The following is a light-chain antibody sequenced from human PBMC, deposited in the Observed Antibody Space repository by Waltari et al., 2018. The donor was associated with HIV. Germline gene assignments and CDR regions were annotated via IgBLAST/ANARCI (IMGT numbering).Light chain of an antibody. J-gene: IGLJ2*01. Sequence: QSMLTPPPSVSGAPGQRVTISCTGSSSTIGADYDVHWSQQIPGTAPKLLIPGNKNRPSGVPDRFSASKSGTSASLTISGLQAEDEADYFCQSYDISLSASVVFGGGTRLTVL. CDR3: QSYDISLSASVV. CDR2: GNK. CDR1: SSTIGADYD. V-gene: IGLV1-40*01.